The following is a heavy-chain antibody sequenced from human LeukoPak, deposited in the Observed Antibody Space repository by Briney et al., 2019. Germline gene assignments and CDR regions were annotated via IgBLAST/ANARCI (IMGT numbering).Heavy chain of an antibody. V-gene: IGHV3-30*04. Sequence: GGSLRLSCAASGFTFSSYAMHWVRQAPGKGLEWVAVISYDGSNKYYADSVKGRFTISRDNSKNTLYLQMNSLRAEDTAVYYCARDFLQMATIYDGAFDIWGQGTMVTVSS. CDR2: ISYDGSNK. CDR1: GFTFSSYA. CDR3: ARDFLQMATIYDGAFDI. D-gene: IGHD5-24*01. J-gene: IGHJ3*02.